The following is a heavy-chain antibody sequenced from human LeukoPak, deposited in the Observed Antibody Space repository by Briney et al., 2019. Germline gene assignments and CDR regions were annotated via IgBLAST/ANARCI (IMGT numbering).Heavy chain of an antibody. CDR1: GHTFTASY. D-gene: IGHD3-3*01. CDR2: INPNRGST. J-gene: IGHJ5*02. CDR3: ARWTYYDFWSGYASPNWYDP. Sequence: ASVKVSCRASGHTFTASYMHRLRQAPGHGLEWMGWINPNRGSTNYAQKFQGRVSMTRDTSISTAYMELSRLRPDDTVVYYCARWTYYDFWSGYASPNWYDPCGQGNLITVSS. V-gene: IGHV1-2*02.